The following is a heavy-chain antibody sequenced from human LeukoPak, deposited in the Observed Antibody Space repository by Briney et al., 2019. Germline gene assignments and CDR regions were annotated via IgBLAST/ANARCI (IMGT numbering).Heavy chain of an antibody. D-gene: IGHD2-2*01. CDR3: AREYQLLGTVYNYFDP. V-gene: IGHV1-8*01. J-gene: IGHJ5*02. Sequence: ASVKVSCKASGYTFTSYDINWVRQATGQGLEWMGWMNPNSGNTGYAQKFQGRVTMTRNTSISTAYMELTSLRSEDTAVYYCAREYQLLGTVYNYFDPWGQGTLVTVSS. CDR2: MNPNSGNT. CDR1: GYTFTSYD.